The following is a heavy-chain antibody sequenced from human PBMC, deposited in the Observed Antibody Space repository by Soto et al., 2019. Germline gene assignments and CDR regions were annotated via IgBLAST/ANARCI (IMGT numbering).Heavy chain of an antibody. CDR2: IYYSGSI. V-gene: IGHV4-59*01. Sequence: SETLSLTCTVSGGSISSYYWSWIRQPPGKGLEWIGYIYYSGSITYNPSLKSRATMSVDTSKNQLSLKLSSVTAADTAVYYCARDSSVTGTGGLFDYWGQGTLVTVSS. CDR1: GGSISSYY. D-gene: IGHD1-1*01. J-gene: IGHJ4*02. CDR3: ARDSSVTGTGGLFDY.